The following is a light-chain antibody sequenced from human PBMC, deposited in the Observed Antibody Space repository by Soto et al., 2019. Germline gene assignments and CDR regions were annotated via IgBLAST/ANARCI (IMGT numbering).Light chain of an antibody. CDR2: KAS. Sequence: STLSVYIRDRVTITCRASQSVDSWLAWYQQKPGKAPNLLIYKASLLQSAVPSRFSGSRSGAEFTLTICILQADDFATYYCQQYKSYPITFGGGTKVDI. CDR3: QQYKSYPIT. V-gene: IGKV1-5*03. CDR1: QSVDSW. J-gene: IGKJ4*01.